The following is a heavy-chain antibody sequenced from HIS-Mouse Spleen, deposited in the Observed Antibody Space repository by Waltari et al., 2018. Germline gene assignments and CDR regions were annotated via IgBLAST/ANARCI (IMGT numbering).Heavy chain of an antibody. D-gene: IGHD6-13*01. CDR3: ARRYSSSWFDY. J-gene: IGHJ4*02. CDR1: EYSLPSYW. V-gene: IGHV5-51*03. Sequence: EVQRVQSGAEVKEPGASLESSWKGHEYSLPSYWIGWVRPMPGKGLEWMGIIYPGDSDTRYSPSFQGQVTISADKSISTAYLQWSSLKASETAMYYCARRYSSSWFDYWGQGTLVTVSS. CDR2: IYPGDSDT.